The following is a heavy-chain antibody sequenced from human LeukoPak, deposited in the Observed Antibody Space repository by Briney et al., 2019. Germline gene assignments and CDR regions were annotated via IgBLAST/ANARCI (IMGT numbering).Heavy chain of an antibody. D-gene: IGHD1-1*01. CDR2: IYYSGST. CDR1: GGSISSYY. Sequence: SETLSLTCTVSGGSISSYYWSWILQPPGKGLEWIGYIYYSGSTNYNPSLKSRVTISVDTSKNQFSLKLSSVTAADTAVYYCARLLPGGLHFDYWGQGTLVTVSS. J-gene: IGHJ4*02. CDR3: ARLLPGGLHFDY. V-gene: IGHV4-59*08.